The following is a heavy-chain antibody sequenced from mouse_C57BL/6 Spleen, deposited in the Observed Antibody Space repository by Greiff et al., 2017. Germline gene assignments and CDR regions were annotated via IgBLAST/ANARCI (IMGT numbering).Heavy chain of an antibody. CDR2: ISSGSSTI. Sequence: VKLVESGGGLVKPGGSLKLSCAASGFTFSDYGMHWVRQAPEKGLEWVAYISSGSSTIYYADTVKGRFTISRDNAKNTLFLQMTSLRSEDTAMYYCARGNGDWYCDVWGTGTTVTVSS. CDR1: GFTFSDYG. J-gene: IGHJ1*03. V-gene: IGHV5-17*01. CDR3: ARGNGDWYCDV.